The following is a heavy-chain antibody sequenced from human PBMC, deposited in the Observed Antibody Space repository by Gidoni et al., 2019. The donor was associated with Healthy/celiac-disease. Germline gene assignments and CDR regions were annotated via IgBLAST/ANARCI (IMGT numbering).Heavy chain of an antibody. CDR3: ARGDSSGYYHTPFDY. V-gene: IGHV4-31*03. J-gene: IGHJ4*02. D-gene: IGHD3-22*01. Sequence: QVQLQESGPGLVKPSQTLSLTCTFSGGSISSGGYYWSWIRQHPGKGLEWIGYIYYSGSTYYNPSLKSRVTISVDTSKNQFSLKLSSVTAADTAVYYCARGDSSGYYHTPFDYWGQGTLVTVSS. CDR2: IYYSGST. CDR1: GGSISSGGYY.